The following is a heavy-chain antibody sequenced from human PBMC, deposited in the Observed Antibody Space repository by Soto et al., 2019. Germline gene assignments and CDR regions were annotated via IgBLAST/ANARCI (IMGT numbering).Heavy chain of an antibody. CDR1: GFTFSSYA. CDR2: ISGSGGST. D-gene: IGHD3-9*01. V-gene: IGHV3-23*01. J-gene: IGHJ4*02. CDR3: AKASTPSLDWLPFDY. Sequence: GGSLRLSCAASGFTFSSYAMTWVRQAPGKGLEWVSAISGSGGSTYYADSVKGRFTISRDNSKNTLYLQMNSLRAEDTAVHYCAKASTPSLDWLPFDYWGQGTLVTVSS.